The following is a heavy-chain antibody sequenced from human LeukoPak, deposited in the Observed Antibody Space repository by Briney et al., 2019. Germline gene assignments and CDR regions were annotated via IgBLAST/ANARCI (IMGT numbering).Heavy chain of an antibody. D-gene: IGHD6-19*01. J-gene: IGHJ6*03. V-gene: IGHV1-18*01. CDR3: ARESGSEDYYHMDV. CDR2: ISAYNGNT. Sequence: AAVNDSCMASRYTFTSYRSSWVRPAPGQGRAWMGLISAYNGNTNYAQKLQGRVTMTTDTSTSTAYMELRSLRSDDTAVYYCARESGSEDYYHMDVWGKGTTVTVSS. CDR1: RYTFTSYR.